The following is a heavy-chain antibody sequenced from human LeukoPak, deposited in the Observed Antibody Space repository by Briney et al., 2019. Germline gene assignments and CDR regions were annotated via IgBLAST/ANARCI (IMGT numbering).Heavy chain of an antibody. V-gene: IGHV7-4-1*02. CDR3: ARDLAPYYYDSSGLGDDY. CDR2: INTNTGNP. Sequence: ASVKVSCKASGYTFTSYAMNWVRQAPGQGLEWMGWINTNTGNPTYAQGFTGRFVFSLDTSVSTAYLQISSLKAEDTAAYYCARDLAPYYYDSSGLGDDYWGQGTLVTVSS. D-gene: IGHD3-22*01. J-gene: IGHJ4*02. CDR1: GYTFTSYA.